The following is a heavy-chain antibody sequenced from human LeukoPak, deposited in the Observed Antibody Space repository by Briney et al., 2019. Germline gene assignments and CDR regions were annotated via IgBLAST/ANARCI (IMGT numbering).Heavy chain of an antibody. CDR2: IYSGGST. D-gene: IGHD6-13*01. J-gene: IGHJ5*02. CDR1: GFTVSSNY. CDR3: ARGSAAAGFDP. V-gene: IGHV3-53*01. Sequence: PGRSLRLSCAASGFTVSSNYMSWVRQAPGKGLEWVSVIYSGGSTYYADSVKGRFTISRDNSKNTLYLQMNSLRAEDTAVYYCARGSAAAGFDPWAREPWSPSPQ.